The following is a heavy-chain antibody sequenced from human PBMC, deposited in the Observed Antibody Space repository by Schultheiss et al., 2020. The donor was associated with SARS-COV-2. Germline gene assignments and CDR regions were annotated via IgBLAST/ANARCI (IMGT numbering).Heavy chain of an antibody. V-gene: IGHV3-23*01. CDR3: ARDLNGEYSSGWTRQRYYYYYGMDV. Sequence: GESLKISCVGSGFTFSKYSLSWVRQTPGKGLEWVSSIYGNGAGIVYADSVEGRFTISRDNPGNTVYLQMNSLRAEDTAVYYCARDLNGEYSSGWTRQRYYYYYGMDVWGQGTTVTVSS. CDR1: GFTFSKYS. J-gene: IGHJ6*02. D-gene: IGHD6-19*01. CDR2: IYGNGAGI.